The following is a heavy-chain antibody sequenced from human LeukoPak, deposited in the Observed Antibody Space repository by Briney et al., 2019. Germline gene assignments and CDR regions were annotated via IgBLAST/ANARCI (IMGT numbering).Heavy chain of an antibody. D-gene: IGHD3-22*01. V-gene: IGHV3-74*01. Sequence: GGSLRLSCAASGFTFSSYWMHWVRQAPGKGLVWVSRINSDGSSTSYADSVKGRFTISRDNAKNTVSLQMNSLRAEDTGVYFCARAPSEIGGYYPEYFRHWGQGTLVTVSS. CDR2: INSDGSST. CDR3: ARAPSEIGGYYPEYFRH. J-gene: IGHJ1*01. CDR1: GFTFSSYW.